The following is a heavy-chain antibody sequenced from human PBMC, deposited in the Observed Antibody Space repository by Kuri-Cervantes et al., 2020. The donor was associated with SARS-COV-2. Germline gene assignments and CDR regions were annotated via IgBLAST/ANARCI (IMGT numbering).Heavy chain of an antibody. CDR3: AGLYSSSWSYDY. CDR1: GFTFSSYG. CDR2: IRYDGSNK. J-gene: IGHJ4*02. Sequence: GESLKISCAASGFTFSSYGMHWVRQAPGKGLEWVAFIRYDGSNKYYADSVKGRFTISRDNSKNTLYLQMSSLRAEDTAVYYCAGLYSSSWSYDYWGQGTLVTVSS. D-gene: IGHD6-13*01. V-gene: IGHV3-30*02.